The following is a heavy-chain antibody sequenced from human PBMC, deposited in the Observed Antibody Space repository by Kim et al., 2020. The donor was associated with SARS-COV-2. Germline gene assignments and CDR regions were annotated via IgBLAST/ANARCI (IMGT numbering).Heavy chain of an antibody. V-gene: IGHV1-69*13. CDR3: ARTRSWYGSRFDP. J-gene: IGHJ5*02. CDR1: GGTFSSYA. Sequence: SVKVSCKASGGTFSSYAISWVRQAPGQGLEWMGGIIPIFGTANYAQKFQGRVTITADESTSTAYMELSSLRSEDTAVYYCARTRSWYGSRFDPWGQGTLVTVSS. D-gene: IGHD6-13*01. CDR2: IIPIFGTA.